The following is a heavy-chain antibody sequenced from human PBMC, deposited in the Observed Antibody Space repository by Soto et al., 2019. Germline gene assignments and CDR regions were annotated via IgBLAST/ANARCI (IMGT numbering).Heavy chain of an antibody. D-gene: IGHD3-16*01. CDR1: GFTLSNYW. CDR2: IKQDGSDK. CDR3: VGGGGTFDN. J-gene: IGHJ3*02. V-gene: IGHV3-7*04. Sequence: EVQLVESGGGLVQPGGSLRLSCAASGFTLSNYWMSWVRQAPGIGLEWVANIKQDGSDKRYVDSVKGRFTISRDNAENSLYLKMTSRRAEDTAVYYWVGGGGTFDNWGQGTRVTVSS.